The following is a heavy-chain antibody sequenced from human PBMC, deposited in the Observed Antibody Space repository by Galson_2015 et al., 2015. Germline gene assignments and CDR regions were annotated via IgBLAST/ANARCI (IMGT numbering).Heavy chain of an antibody. J-gene: IGHJ5*02. CDR2: ISYDGSNK. CDR1: GFTFSSYA. Sequence: SLRLSCAASGFTFSSYAMHWGRQAPGKGLEWVAVISYDGSNKYYADSVKGRFTISRDNSKNTLYLQMNSLRAEDTAVYYCARGHIAAAGTGWFDPWGQGTLVTVSS. V-gene: IGHV3-30-3*01. CDR3: ARGHIAAAGTGWFDP. D-gene: IGHD6-13*01.